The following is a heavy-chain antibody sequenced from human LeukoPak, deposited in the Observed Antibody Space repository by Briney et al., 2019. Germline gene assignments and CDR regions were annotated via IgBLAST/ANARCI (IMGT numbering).Heavy chain of an antibody. Sequence: ASVKVSCKASGYTFTHYDIHWVRQATGQGLEWVGWMWPHTGDSVYAQRFQGRVTMTGDTSTSTAYLEVSSLRYDDTAVYYCARGTSSGWYGHWFDSWGPGTLVAVSP. J-gene: IGHJ5*01. CDR1: GYTFTHYD. V-gene: IGHV1-8*01. CDR2: MWPHTGDS. D-gene: IGHD6-13*01. CDR3: ARGTSSGWYGHWFDS.